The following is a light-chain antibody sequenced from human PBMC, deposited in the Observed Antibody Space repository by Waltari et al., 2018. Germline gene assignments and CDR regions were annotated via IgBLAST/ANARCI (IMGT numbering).Light chain of an antibody. CDR1: SSDVGSYNL. CDR3: CSYAGISL. CDR2: EVR. V-gene: IGLV2-23*02. J-gene: IGLJ2*01. Sequence: QSALTQPASVSGSPGQSITISCTGTSSDVGSYNLVSWYQHHPGKAPKLMIYEVRKRPSGVSNRFSGSKSGNTASLTISGLQAEDEADYYCCSYAGISLFGGGTKLTVL.